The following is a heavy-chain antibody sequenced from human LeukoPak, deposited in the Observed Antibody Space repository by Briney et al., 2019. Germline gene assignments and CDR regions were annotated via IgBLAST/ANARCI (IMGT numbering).Heavy chain of an antibody. J-gene: IGHJ4*02. Sequence: GGSLRLSCAASGFTFSRYAMSWVRQAPGKGLEWVCGISNSGESPYYANSVEGRFTISRDNSKDTLYLEINSLRAEDTAVYYCAKKSRDGYNPFDYVGQGTLVTVSS. D-gene: IGHD5-24*01. CDR1: GFTFSRYA. V-gene: IGHV3-23*01. CDR2: ISNSGESP. CDR3: AKKSRDGYNPFDY.